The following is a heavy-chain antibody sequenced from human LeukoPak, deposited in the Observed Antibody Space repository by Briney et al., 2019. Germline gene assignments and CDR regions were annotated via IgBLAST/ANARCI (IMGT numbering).Heavy chain of an antibody. CDR2: ISSSGSTI. J-gene: IGHJ6*03. D-gene: IGHD1-26*01. CDR1: GFTFSNAW. V-gene: IGHV3-11*04. Sequence: PGGSLRLSCAASGFTFSNAWMSWIRQAPGKGLEWVSYISSSGSTIYYADSVKGRFTISRDNSKNTLYLKMNSLRAEDTAVYYCAKGHGWEASYYYYYMDVWGKGTTVTISS. CDR3: AKGHGWEASYYYYYMDV.